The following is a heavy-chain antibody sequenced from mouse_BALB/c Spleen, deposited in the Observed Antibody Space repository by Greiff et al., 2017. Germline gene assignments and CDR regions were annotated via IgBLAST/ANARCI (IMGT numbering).Heavy chain of an antibody. CDR3: ARALGDWFAY. Sequence: VHVKQSGAELVKPGASVKLSCTASGFNIKDTYMHWVKQRPEQGLEWIGRIDPANGNTKYDPKFQGKATITADTSSNTAYLQLSSLTSEDTAVYYCARALGDWFAYWGQGTLVTVSA. J-gene: IGHJ3*01. CDR2: IDPANGNT. D-gene: IGHD4-1*01. CDR1: GFNIKDTY. V-gene: IGHV14-3*02.